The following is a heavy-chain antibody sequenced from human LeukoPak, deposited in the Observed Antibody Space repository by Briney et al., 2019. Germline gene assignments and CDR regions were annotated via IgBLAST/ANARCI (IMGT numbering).Heavy chain of an antibody. V-gene: IGHV3-21*04. J-gene: IGHJ4*02. CDR1: GFTFSSYS. D-gene: IGHD6-19*01. CDR3: AKDPRGSGWYDY. Sequence: GGSLRLSCAASGFTFSSYSMNWVRQAPGKGLEWVSSISSSSSYIYYADSVKGRFTISRDNSKNTLYLQMNSLRAEDTAVYYCAKDPRGSGWYDYWGQGTLVTVSS. CDR2: ISSSSSYI.